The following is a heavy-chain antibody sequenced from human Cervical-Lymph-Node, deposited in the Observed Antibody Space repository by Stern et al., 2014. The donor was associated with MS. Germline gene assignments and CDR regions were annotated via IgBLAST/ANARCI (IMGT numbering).Heavy chain of an antibody. J-gene: IGHJ3*01. V-gene: IGHV5-51*03. CDR1: GYTFARYW. Sequence: EVQLVHSGAEVKRPGESLKISCKGSGYTFARYWIAWVRQMPGKGLDWMGVVYPDDSDSRYSPSLQGQVTISADKSISTAYLQWSSLKASDTAMYYCARVRCSDGGCYSLDAFDVWGQGTVVTVSS. CDR2: VYPDDSDS. D-gene: IGHD2-15*01. CDR3: ARVRCSDGGCYSLDAFDV.